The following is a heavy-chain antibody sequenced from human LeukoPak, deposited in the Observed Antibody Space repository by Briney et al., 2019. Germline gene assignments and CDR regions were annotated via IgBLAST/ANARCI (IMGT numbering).Heavy chain of an antibody. CDR1: GFTVSSNY. V-gene: IGHV3-66*01. D-gene: IGHD3-22*01. CDR2: IYSGGST. Sequence: GGSLRLPCATSGFTVSSNYMSWVRQAPGKGLEWVSVIYSGGSTYYADSVKGRFTISRDNSKNTLYLQMNSLRAEDTAVYYCARNYYDSSAYYYFDYWGQGTLVTVSS. J-gene: IGHJ4*02. CDR3: ARNYYDSSAYYYFDY.